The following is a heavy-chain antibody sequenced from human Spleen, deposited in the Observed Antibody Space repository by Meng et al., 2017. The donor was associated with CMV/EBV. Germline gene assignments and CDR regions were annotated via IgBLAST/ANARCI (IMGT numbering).Heavy chain of an antibody. D-gene: IGHD2-2*01. CDR3: AKAALRYQLVSHFDN. CDR2: ISETGSGK. V-gene: IGHV3-23*01. J-gene: IGHJ4*02. Sequence: SGFFFGSYAMTWVRQAPGKGLEWVSEISETGSGKYYADSVKGRLSISRDNSGNTLYLQMNNLRADDTAVYYCAKAALRYQLVSHFDNWGQGTLVTVSS. CDR1: GFFFGSYA.